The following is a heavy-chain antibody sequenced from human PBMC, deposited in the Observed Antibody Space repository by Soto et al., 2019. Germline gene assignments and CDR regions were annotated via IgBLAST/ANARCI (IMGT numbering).Heavy chain of an antibody. V-gene: IGHV3-30*18. J-gene: IGHJ4*02. CDR3: AKASYDSSGYYPTPFDY. CDR1: GFTFSSYG. D-gene: IGHD3-22*01. Sequence: GGSLRLSCAASGFTFSSYGMHWVRQAPGKGLEWVAVISYDGSNKYYADSVKGRFTISRDNSKNTLYLQMNSLRAEDTAVYYCAKASYDSSGYYPTPFDYWGQGTLVTVSS. CDR2: ISYDGSNK.